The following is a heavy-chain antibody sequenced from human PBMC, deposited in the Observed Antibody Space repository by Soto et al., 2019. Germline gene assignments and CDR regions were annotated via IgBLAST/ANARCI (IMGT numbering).Heavy chain of an antibody. CDR3: ATQRTGDLDF. D-gene: IGHD7-27*01. Sequence: QVQLVQSGAEVRKPGSSVKVSCKASGGTFSTSAMNWVRQAPGQGLEWMGSIIPVFGTATYAQSFQGRLTITADGSTTTGYTELSSLRSEHTAVYYCATQRTGDLDFWGQGTLLIVSS. J-gene: IGHJ4*02. CDR1: GGTFSTSA. V-gene: IGHV1-69*15. CDR2: IIPVFGTA.